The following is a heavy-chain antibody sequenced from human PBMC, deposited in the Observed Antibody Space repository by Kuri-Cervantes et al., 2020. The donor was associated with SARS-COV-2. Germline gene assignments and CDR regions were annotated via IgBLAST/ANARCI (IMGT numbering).Heavy chain of an antibody. Sequence: ASVKVSCKASGYTFTDYYLHWVRQAPGQGLEWVGWINPDSGETTYAQKFQGRVTMTEDTSTDTAYMELSSLRSEDTAVYYCATAGTTAMALFDYWGQGTLVTVSS. CDR2: INPDSGET. J-gene: IGHJ4*02. CDR1: GYTFTDYY. V-gene: IGHV1-2*02. CDR3: ATAGTTAMALFDY. D-gene: IGHD5-18*01.